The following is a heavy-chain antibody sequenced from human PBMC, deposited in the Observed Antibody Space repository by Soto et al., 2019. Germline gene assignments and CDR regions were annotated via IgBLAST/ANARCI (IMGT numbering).Heavy chain of an antibody. CDR3: ARDWEYYDILTGYYFDGAKSLDY. CDR2: IWYDGSNK. Sequence: PGGSLRLSCAASGFTFSSYGMHWVRQAPGKGLEWVAVIWYDGSNKYYADSVKGRFTISRDNSKNTLYLQMNSLRAEDTAVYYCARDWEYYDILTGYYFDGAKSLDYWGQGT. D-gene: IGHD3-9*01. V-gene: IGHV3-33*01. J-gene: IGHJ4*02. CDR1: GFTFSSYG.